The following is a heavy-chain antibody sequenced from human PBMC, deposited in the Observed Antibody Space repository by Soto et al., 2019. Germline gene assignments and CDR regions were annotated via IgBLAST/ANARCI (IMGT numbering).Heavy chain of an antibody. CDR2: ISGSGGST. V-gene: IGHV3-23*01. D-gene: IGHD3-3*01. Sequence: PGGSLRLSCAASGFTFSSYAMSWVRQAPGKGLEWVSAISGSGGSTYYADSVKGRFTISRDNSKNTLCLQMNSLRAEDTAVYYCAKDQPQKAYYDFWSGYYPLTLYYYYYMDVWGKGTTVTVSS. CDR1: GFTFSSYA. J-gene: IGHJ6*03. CDR3: AKDQPQKAYYDFWSGYYPLTLYYYYYMDV.